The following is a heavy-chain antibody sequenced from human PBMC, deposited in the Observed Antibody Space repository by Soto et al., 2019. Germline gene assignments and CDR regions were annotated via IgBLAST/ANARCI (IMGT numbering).Heavy chain of an antibody. CDR3: TRDEEDSSPHLKFDH. J-gene: IGHJ4*02. CDR1: GFTFSSYS. Sequence: PGGSLRLSCAASGFTFSSYSMNWVRQAPGKGLEWVSSIRSSSMYMDYADSVKGRFTISRDNAKNSLYLQMNSLRVEDTAVYHCTRDEEDSSPHLKFDHWGQGTLVTVSS. CDR2: IRSSSMYM. D-gene: IGHD3-22*01. V-gene: IGHV3-21*01.